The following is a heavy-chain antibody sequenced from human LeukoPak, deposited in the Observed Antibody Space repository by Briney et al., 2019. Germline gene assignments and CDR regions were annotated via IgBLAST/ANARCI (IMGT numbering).Heavy chain of an antibody. CDR1: GFTFSSYA. CDR2: ISGSGGST. V-gene: IGHV3-23*01. Sequence: GGSLRLSCAASGFTFSSYAMCWVRQAPGKGLEWVSAISGSGGSTYYADSVKGRFTISRDNSKNTLYLQMNSLRAEDTAVYYCAKARGYCSSTSCYIDVLDAFVIWGQRTMVTVSS. J-gene: IGHJ3*02. D-gene: IGHD2-2*02. CDR3: AKARGYCSSTSCYIDVLDAFVI.